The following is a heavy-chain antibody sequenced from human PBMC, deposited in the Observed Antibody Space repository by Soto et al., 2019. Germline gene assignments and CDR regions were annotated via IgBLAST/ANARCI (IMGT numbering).Heavy chain of an antibody. CDR1: GFTFSSYS. V-gene: IGHV3-48*01. J-gene: IGHJ4*02. CDR2: IDSGGTTI. Sequence: EVQLVESGGGLVQPGGSLRLSCAASGFTFSSYSMIWVRQPPGKGLECISDIDSGGTTIYQTDSVKGRFTISRDNAKNSLYLQMNSLRGEDTAVYYCARRTSGWYADYWGLGTLVTVSS. D-gene: IGHD6-19*01. CDR3: ARRTSGWYADY.